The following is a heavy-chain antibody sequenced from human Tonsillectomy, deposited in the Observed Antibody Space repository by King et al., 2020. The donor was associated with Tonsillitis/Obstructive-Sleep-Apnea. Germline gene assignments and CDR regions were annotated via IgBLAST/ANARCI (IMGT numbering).Heavy chain of an antibody. CDR2: IWYDGSNA. V-gene: IGHV3-33*01. Sequence: VQLVESGGGVVQPGRSLRLSCAASGFTFSNSGMHWVRQAPGKGLEWVSSIWYDGSNAYYGDSVKGRFTISRDNSKNTLYLQMNSLRAEDTAVYYCATDRGRGYCTSTTCFEASWGQGTLVTVSS. CDR3: ATDRGRGYCTSTTCFEAS. D-gene: IGHD2-2*01. CDR1: GFTFSNSG. J-gene: IGHJ5*02.